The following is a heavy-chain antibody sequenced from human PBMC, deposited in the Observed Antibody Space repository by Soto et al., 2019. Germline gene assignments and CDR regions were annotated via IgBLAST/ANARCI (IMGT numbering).Heavy chain of an antibody. CDR3: ARERTLDY. CDR1: GFIFSSYA. CDR2: ISNEGSNK. Sequence: QVQLVESGGGVVQPGRSLRLSCAASGFIFSSYAMHWVRQAPGKGLEWVAVISNEGSNKYYADSVKGRFTISRDNSKDTLYFQMNSLRAEDTAVYYCARERTLDYWGQGTLVSVSS. V-gene: IGHV3-30*14. J-gene: IGHJ4*02.